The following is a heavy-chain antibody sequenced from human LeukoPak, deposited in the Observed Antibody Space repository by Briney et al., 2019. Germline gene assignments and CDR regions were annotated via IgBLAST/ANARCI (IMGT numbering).Heavy chain of an antibody. CDR3: ARDLRKGGRWLPLGH. J-gene: IGHJ4*02. V-gene: IGHV4-34*01. CDR2: INHSGST. D-gene: IGHD5-24*01. Sequence: SETLSLTCAVYGGSFSGYYWSWIRQPPGKGLEWIGEINHSGSTNYNPSLKSRVTISVDTSKNQFSLKLSSVTAADTAVYYCARDLRKGGRWLPLGHWGQGTLVTVSS. CDR1: GGSFSGYY.